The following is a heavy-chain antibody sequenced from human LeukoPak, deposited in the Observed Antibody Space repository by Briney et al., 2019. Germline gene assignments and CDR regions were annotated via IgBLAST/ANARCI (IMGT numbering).Heavy chain of an antibody. CDR1: GGTFSSYA. J-gene: IGHJ6*03. D-gene: IGHD4-17*01. V-gene: IGHV1-69*01. Sequence: SVKVSCKASGGTFSSYAISWVRQAPGQGLEWMGGSIPIFGTANYAQKFQGRVTITADESTSTAYMELSSLRSEDAAVYYCARDAGDYGYYYYMDVWGKGTTVTISS. CDR3: ARDAGDYGYYYYMDV. CDR2: SIPIFGTA.